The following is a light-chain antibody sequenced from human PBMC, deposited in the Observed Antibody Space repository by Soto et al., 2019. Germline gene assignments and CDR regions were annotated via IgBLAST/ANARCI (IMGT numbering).Light chain of an antibody. J-gene: IGKJ3*01. CDR2: AAS. V-gene: IGKV1-5*03. CDR1: QSTSRW. Sequence: DIQMTQSPSTLSASVGDRVTITCRASQSTSRWLAWYQQKPGKAPKVLIYAASSLQSGVPSRFSGSGSGTEFTLTISSLQPDDFATYYCQQYNSLGTFGPGTKVDIK. CDR3: QQYNSLGT.